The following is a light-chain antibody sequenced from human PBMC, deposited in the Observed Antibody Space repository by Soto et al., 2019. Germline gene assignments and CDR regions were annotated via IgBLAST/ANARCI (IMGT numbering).Light chain of an antibody. CDR1: SIDFGDNNF. CDR3: SSYAGNYTYV. V-gene: IGLV2-11*01. Sequence: QSALTQPLSVSASPGQSVTISCTGTSIDFGDNNFVSWYQQHPGKAPKFMIFDVTKRPSGVPDRFSGSKSGNTASLTISGLQAEDEADYYCSSYAGNYTYVFGTGTKLTVL. CDR2: DVT. J-gene: IGLJ1*01.